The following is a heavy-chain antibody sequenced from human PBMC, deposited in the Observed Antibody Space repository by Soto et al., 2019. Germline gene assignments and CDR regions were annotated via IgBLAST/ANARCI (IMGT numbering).Heavy chain of an antibody. V-gene: IGHV3-33*01. CDR1: GFTFSSYG. D-gene: IGHD3-16*01. CDR3: ARDLDQSGFWVGLDY. J-gene: IGHJ4*02. Sequence: GGSLRLSCAASGFTFSSYGMHWVRQAPGKGLEWVAVIWYDGSNKYYADSVKGRFTISRDNSKNTLYLQMNSLRAEDTAVYYCARDLDQSGFWVGLDYWGQGTLVTVSS. CDR2: IWYDGSNK.